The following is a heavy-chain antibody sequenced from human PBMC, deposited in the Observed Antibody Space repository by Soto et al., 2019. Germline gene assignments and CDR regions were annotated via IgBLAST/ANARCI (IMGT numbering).Heavy chain of an antibody. V-gene: IGHV3-30-3*01. J-gene: IGHJ4*02. CDR1: GFTFSSYA. CDR3: ARERAQEGPEYYDFWSGYFDY. D-gene: IGHD3-3*01. CDR2: ISYDGSNK. Sequence: GGSLRLSCAASGFTFSSYAMHWVRQAPGKGLEWVAVISYDGSNKYYADSVKGRFTISRDNSKNTLYLQMNSLRAEDTAVYYCARERAQEGPEYYDFWSGYFDYWGQGTLVTVSS.